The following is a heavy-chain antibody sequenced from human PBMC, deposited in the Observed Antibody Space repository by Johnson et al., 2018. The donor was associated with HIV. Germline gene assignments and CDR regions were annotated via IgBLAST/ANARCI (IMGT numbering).Heavy chain of an antibody. Sequence: QVQLVESGGGVVQPGGSLRLSCAASGFTFSSYGMHWVRQAPGKGLEWVAFIRYDGSNKYYADSVKGRFPISRDNSKNTLYLQMNSLRAEDTAVYYCASGIAVAGTLLDAFDIWGQGTMVTVSS. CDR2: IRYDGSNK. D-gene: IGHD6-19*01. CDR1: GFTFSSYG. CDR3: ASGIAVAGTLLDAFDI. V-gene: IGHV3-30*02. J-gene: IGHJ3*02.